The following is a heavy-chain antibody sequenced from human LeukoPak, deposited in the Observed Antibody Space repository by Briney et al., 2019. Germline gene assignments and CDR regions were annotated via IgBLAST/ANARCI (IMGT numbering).Heavy chain of an antibody. D-gene: IGHD3-10*01. Sequence: ASVTVSCTASGYTFTSYGISWVRQAPGQGLEWMGWISAYNGNTNYAQKLQGRVTMTTDTSTSTAYMELRSLRSDDTAVYYCARDRTQNYYGSGRTDDAFDIWGQGTMVTVSS. J-gene: IGHJ3*02. CDR1: GYTFTSYG. V-gene: IGHV1-18*01. CDR2: ISAYNGNT. CDR3: ARDRTQNYYGSGRTDDAFDI.